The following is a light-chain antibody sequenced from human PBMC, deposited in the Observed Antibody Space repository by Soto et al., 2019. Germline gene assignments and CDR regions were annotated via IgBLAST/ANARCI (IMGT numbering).Light chain of an antibody. J-gene: IGKJ1*01. Sequence: ELLLTQSAGTMSLSPGERYPCYCLDSQSVSSSYIAWYQQKPGQAPRLLIYDASNRATGITARFSGSGSGTDFTITISSLEPEDFAVYYCQQRSNWPRTFGQGTKVDIK. CDR2: DAS. V-gene: IGKV3-11*01. CDR3: QQRSNWPRT. CDR1: QSVSSSY.